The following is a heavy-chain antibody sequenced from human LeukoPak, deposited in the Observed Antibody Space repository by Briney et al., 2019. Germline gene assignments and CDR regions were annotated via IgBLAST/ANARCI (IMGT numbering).Heavy chain of an antibody. CDR2: IRYDGTNK. J-gene: IGHJ4*02. Sequence: GGSLRLSCAASGFTFSDYYMSWIRQAPGKGLEWVAFIRYDGTNKHYPDFVKGRFTISRDNSKNTLYLQMKSLRVEDTAVYYCARDLLKWGDFGGYFDFWGQGTLVTVSS. D-gene: IGHD2-21*02. CDR1: GFTFSDYY. CDR3: ARDLLKWGDFGGYFDF. V-gene: IGHV3-30*02.